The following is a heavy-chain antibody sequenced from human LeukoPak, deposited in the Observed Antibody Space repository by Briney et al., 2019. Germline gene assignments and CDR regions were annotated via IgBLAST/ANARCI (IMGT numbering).Heavy chain of an antibody. J-gene: IGHJ4*02. CDR3: AKRSVPGRPGY. Sequence: GGSLRLSCADSGFIVSDNDIKWVRQAPGKGLEWVSLIYADGSTHYTDSVKGRFSISRDNSQNTVYLQMNSLRGEDTAVYFCAKRSVPGRPGYWGQGTLVTVSS. D-gene: IGHD3-3*01. CDR2: IYADGST. CDR1: GFIVSDND. V-gene: IGHV3-66*04.